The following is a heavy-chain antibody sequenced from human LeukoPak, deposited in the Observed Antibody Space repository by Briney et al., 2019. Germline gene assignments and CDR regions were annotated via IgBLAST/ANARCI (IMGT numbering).Heavy chain of an antibody. D-gene: IGHD6-19*01. V-gene: IGHV3-33*06. CDR2: IWYDGSKK. CDR3: AKDQTPSQWLVRYIFDN. CDR1: GFTFSSHG. J-gene: IGHJ4*02. Sequence: PGGSLRLSCAASGFTFSSHGMHWVRQAPGKGLEWVAVIWYDGSKKYHADSVKGRFTISRDNSKNTLYLQMNSLRAKDTAVYYCAKDQTPSQWLVRYIFDNWGQGPLVTDSS.